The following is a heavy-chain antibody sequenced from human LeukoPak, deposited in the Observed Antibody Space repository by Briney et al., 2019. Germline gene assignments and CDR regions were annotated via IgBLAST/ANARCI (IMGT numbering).Heavy chain of an antibody. Sequence: GGSLRLSCAASGFNFSSYWMSWARQAPGKGLEWVANIKQDGSEKYYVDSVKGRFTISRDNAKNSLYLQMNSLRAEDTAVYYCARDRRGPFDYWGQGTLVTVSS. CDR1: GFNFSSYW. J-gene: IGHJ4*02. CDR3: ARDRRGPFDY. V-gene: IGHV3-7*03. D-gene: IGHD3-10*01. CDR2: IKQDGSEK.